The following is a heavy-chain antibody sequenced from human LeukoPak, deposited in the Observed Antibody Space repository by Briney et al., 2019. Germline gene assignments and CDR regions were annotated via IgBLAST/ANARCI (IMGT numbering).Heavy chain of an antibody. V-gene: IGHV3-21*01. Sequence: GGSLRLSCAASGFTFSSFSVNWVRQAPGKELEWVSSISSSSTYIYYADSMKGRFTISRDNAKNSLYLQMNSLRADDTAVYYCASEYGLIHWGQGTLVTVSS. CDR2: ISSSSTYI. CDR3: ASEYGLIH. CDR1: GFTFSSFS. J-gene: IGHJ4*02. D-gene: IGHD2/OR15-2a*01.